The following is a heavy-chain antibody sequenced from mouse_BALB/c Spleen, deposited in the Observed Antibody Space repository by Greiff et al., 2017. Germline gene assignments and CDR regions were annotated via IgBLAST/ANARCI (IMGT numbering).Heavy chain of an antibody. J-gene: IGHJ3*01. CDR2: ISYDGSN. Sequence: EVQRVESGPGLVKPSQSLSLTCSVTGYSITSGYYWNWIRQFPGNKLEWMGYISYDGSNNYNPSLKNRISITRDTSKNQFFLKLNSVTTEDTATYYCARDSHYYGSSYVAYWGQGTLVTVSA. CDR1: GYSITSGYY. CDR3: ARDSHYYGSSYVAY. V-gene: IGHV3-6*02. D-gene: IGHD1-1*01.